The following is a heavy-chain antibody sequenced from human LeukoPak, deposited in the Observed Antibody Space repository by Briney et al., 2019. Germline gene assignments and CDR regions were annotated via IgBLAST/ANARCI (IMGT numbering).Heavy chain of an antibody. V-gene: IGHV3-21*01. J-gene: IGHJ4*02. CDR2: ISSSSSYI. D-gene: IGHD1-7*01. Sequence: PGGSLRLSCAASGFTFSYFWMSWVRQAPGKGLEWVSSISSSSSYIYYADSVKGRFTISRDNAKNSLYLQMNSLRAEDTAVYYCARGWNSDYFDYWGQGTLVTVSS. CDR3: ARGWNSDYFDY. CDR1: GFTFSYFW.